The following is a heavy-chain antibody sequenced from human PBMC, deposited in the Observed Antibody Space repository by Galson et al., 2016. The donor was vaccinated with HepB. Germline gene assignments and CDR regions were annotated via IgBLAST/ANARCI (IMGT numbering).Heavy chain of an antibody. CDR2: IETAGAT. Sequence: SLRLSCAASGFTFSIHDMHGVRQAPGKGLEWVSAIETAGATYYPDSVKGRFTLSRENAKNSLYLQVNSLRAGDTAVYYCARGKSLLTMPWNYGLDVWGKGTTVSVSS. J-gene: IGHJ6*04. CDR3: ARGKSLLTMPWNYGLDV. V-gene: IGHV3-13*01. CDR1: GFTFSIHD. D-gene: IGHD4/OR15-4a*01.